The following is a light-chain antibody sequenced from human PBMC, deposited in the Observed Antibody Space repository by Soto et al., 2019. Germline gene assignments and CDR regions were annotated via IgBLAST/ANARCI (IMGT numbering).Light chain of an antibody. Sequence: QSVLTQPPSVSGAPGQRVTISCTGSSSNIEAGYDVHWYQQLPGRAPKLLIYGNTNRPSGVPDRFSGSKSGTSASLAITGLQAEDEADYYCLSFDSSLRVVFGGGTKLTVL. J-gene: IGLJ2*01. CDR1: SSNIEAGYD. CDR3: LSFDSSLRVV. V-gene: IGLV1-40*01. CDR2: GNT.